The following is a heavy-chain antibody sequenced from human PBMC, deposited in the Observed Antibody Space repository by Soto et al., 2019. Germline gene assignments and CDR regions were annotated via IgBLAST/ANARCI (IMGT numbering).Heavy chain of an antibody. D-gene: IGHD6-13*01. CDR3: ARAPITAAGIGSPSEYFQH. CDR1: GFTFSSYS. CDR2: ISSSSSYI. J-gene: IGHJ1*01. Sequence: GGSLRLSCAASGFTFSSYSMNWVRQAPGKGLEWVSSISSSSSYIYYADSVKGRFTISRDNAKNSRYLQMNSLRAEDTAVYYCARAPITAAGIGSPSEYFQHWGQGTLVTVSS. V-gene: IGHV3-21*01.